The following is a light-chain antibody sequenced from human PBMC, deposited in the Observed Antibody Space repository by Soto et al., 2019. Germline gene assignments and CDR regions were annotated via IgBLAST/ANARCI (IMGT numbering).Light chain of an antibody. Sequence: QSALTQPASVSGSPGQSITLSCTGTSSDVGAYNYVSWYQQHPGKAPKLMIYEVTNRPSGVSTRFSGSKSGNTASLTISGLQAEDEAAYYCSSYTSSNSWVFGGGTKLPS. V-gene: IGLV2-14*01. CDR2: EVT. CDR3: SSYTSSNSWV. CDR1: SSDVGAYNY. J-gene: IGLJ3*02.